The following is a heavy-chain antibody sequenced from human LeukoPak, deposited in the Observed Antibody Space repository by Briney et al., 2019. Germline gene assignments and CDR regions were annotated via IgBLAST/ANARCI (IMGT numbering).Heavy chain of an antibody. D-gene: IGHD5-24*01. J-gene: IGHJ3*02. CDR2: INPNSGGT. CDR3: ARGTVEMATIHGDAFDI. V-gene: IGHV1-2*02. CDR1: GYTFTGYY. Sequence: GASVKVSCKASGYTFTGYYMHWVRQAPGQGLEWMGWINPNSGGTNYAQKFQGRVTMTRDTSTSTAYMELSRLRSDDTAAYYCARGTVEMATIHGDAFDIWGQGTMVTVSS.